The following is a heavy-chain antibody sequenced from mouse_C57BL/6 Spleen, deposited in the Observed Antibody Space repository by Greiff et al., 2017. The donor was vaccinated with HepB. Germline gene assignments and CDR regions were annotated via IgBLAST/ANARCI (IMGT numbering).Heavy chain of an antibody. CDR3: ARSGAVVAYYYAMDY. CDR2: INPNYGTT. Sequence: VHMKQSGPELVKPGASVKISCKASGYSFTDYNMNWVKQSNGKSLEWIGVINPNYGTTSYNQKFKGKATLTVDQSSSTAYMQLNSLTSEDSAVYYCARSGAVVAYYYAMDYWGQGTSVTVSS. J-gene: IGHJ4*01. V-gene: IGHV1-39*01. CDR1: GYSFTDYN. D-gene: IGHD1-1*01.